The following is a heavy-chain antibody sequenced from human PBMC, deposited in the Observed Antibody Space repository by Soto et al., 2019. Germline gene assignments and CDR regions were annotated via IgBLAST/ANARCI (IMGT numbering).Heavy chain of an antibody. D-gene: IGHD2-2*01. J-gene: IGHJ5*02. V-gene: IGHV1-69*13. Sequence: GASVKVSCKASGGTFSSYAISWVRQAPGQGLEWMGGIIPVFGTANYAQKFQGRVTITADESTSTAYMELSSLRSEDTAVYYCARGTCSSTSCYWFEPGNWIDPWGQGTLVTVS. CDR3: ARGTCSSTSCYWFEPGNWIDP. CDR1: GGTFSSYA. CDR2: IIPVFGTA.